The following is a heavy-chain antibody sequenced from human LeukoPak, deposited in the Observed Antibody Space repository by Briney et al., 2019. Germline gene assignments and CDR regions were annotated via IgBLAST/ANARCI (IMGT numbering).Heavy chain of an antibody. Sequence: RSLRLSCAASGFTFSSYGMHWVRQAPGKGLEWVAVISYDGSNKYYADSVKGRFTISRDNSKNTLYLQMNSLRAEDTAVYYCAKDPSYGDYVGYFDYWGQGTLVTVSS. V-gene: IGHV3-30*18. CDR1: GFTFSSYG. J-gene: IGHJ4*02. CDR3: AKDPSYGDYVGYFDY. CDR2: ISYDGSNK. D-gene: IGHD4-17*01.